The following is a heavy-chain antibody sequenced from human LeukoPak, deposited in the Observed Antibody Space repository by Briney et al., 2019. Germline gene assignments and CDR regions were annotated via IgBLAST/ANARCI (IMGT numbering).Heavy chain of an antibody. CDR1: GFTFSGYA. D-gene: IGHD4-17*01. CDR3: AKVRGMTTVTLRHFEY. Sequence: PGGSLRLSCVASGFTFSGYAMSWVRPAPGERLEWVSTISGSGGGTYYADSVKGRFTISRDNSKDTLYLQMDSLRAEDTAVYYCAKVRGMTTVTLRHFEYWGQGTLVTVSS. CDR2: ISGSGGGT. J-gene: IGHJ4*02. V-gene: IGHV3-23*01.